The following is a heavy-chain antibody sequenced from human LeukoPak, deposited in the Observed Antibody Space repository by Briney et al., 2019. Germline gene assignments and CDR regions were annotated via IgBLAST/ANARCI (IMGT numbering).Heavy chain of an antibody. V-gene: IGHV3-23*01. Sequence: GGSLRLSCAASGFTFSIYAMSWVRQAPGKGLEWVSGISGSSSHTIDADSVRGRFTISRDNTRNTLYLHMNSLRAEDTALYYCAKEHDYSNAAPEWGFDSWGQGTLVTVSS. CDR2: ISGSSSHT. CDR1: GFTFSIYA. CDR3: AKEHDYSNAAPEWGFDS. D-gene: IGHD3-3*01. J-gene: IGHJ4*02.